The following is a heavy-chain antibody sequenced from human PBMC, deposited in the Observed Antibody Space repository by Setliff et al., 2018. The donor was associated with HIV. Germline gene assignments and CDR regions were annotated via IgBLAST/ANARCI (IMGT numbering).Heavy chain of an antibody. CDR1: GESIRTSSYY. J-gene: IGHJ4*02. CDR2: IYHSGST. D-gene: IGHD5-12*01. V-gene: IGHV4-61*05. Sequence: SETLSLTCTVSGESIRTSSYYWSWIRQPPGKGLEWIGEIYHSGSTNYNPSLKSRVTISVDKSKNQFSLKLSSVTAADTAVYYCARDRPYSGYPDWGQGTLVTVSS. CDR3: ARDRPYSGYPD.